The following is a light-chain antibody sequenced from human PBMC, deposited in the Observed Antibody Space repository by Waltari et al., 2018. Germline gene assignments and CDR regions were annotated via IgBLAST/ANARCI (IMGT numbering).Light chain of an antibody. J-gene: IGKJ1*01. Sequence: EIVMTQSPATLSVSLGERATLSCRASQSISSNLAWYQQKPGQAPRLLIFGASTRATGIPTRFSGSGSGTEFTLTISSLKSEDFAIYYCQQYNNWLWTFGQGTEVEIK. CDR1: QSISSN. CDR3: QQYNNWLWT. CDR2: GAS. V-gene: IGKV3-15*01.